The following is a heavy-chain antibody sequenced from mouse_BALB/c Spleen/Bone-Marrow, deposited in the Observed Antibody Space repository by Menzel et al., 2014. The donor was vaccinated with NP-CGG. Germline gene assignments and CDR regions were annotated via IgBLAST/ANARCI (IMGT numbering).Heavy chain of an antibody. CDR1: GFDFSRYW. J-gene: IGHJ2*01. V-gene: IGHV4-1*02. CDR2: INPDSSTI. CDR3: ARQGYYGKGDY. D-gene: IGHD2-1*01. Sequence: EVQGVESGGGLVQPGGSLKLSRAASGFDFSRYWMSWVRQAPGKGLEWIGEINPDSSTINYTPSLKDKFIISRDNAKNTLYLQMSKVRSEDTALYYCARQGYYGKGDYWGQGTTLTVSS.